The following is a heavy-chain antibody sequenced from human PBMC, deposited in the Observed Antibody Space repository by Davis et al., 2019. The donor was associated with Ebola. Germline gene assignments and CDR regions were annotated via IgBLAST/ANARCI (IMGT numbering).Heavy chain of an antibody. J-gene: IGHJ4*02. D-gene: IGHD4-17*01. Sequence: SETLSLTCTVSGYSISSGYYWGWIRQPPGKGLEWIGSIYHSGSTTYNPSLRSRVTISVDTSKTQFSLKVSSVTAADTAVYYCARADGDYVHFDYWGQGILVTVSS. CDR1: GYSISSGYY. CDR2: IYHSGST. V-gene: IGHV4-38-2*02. CDR3: ARADGDYVHFDY.